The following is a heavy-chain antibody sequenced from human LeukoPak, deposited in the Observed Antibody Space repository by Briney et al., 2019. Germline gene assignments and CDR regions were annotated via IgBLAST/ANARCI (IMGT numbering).Heavy chain of an antibody. CDR1: GFTFSSYS. CDR2: ISSSSSTI. Sequence: PGGSVRLSCAASGFTFSSYSMNWVRQAPGKGLEWVSYISSSSSTIYYADSVKGRFTISRDNAKNSLYLQMNSLRAEDTAVYYCARDKDEYYYDSSGYYSPFNYWGQGTLVTVSS. CDR3: ARDKDEYYYDSSGYYSPFNY. V-gene: IGHV3-48*01. D-gene: IGHD3-22*01. J-gene: IGHJ4*02.